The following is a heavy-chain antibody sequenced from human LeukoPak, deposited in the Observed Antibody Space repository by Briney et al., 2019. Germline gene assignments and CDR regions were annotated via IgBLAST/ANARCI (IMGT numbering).Heavy chain of an antibody. CDR3: ARRIRITMIVVAHFDY. Sequence: PSETLSLTCAVYGGSFSGYYWSWIRQPPGKGLEWIGEINHSGSTNYNPSLKSRVTISVDTSKNQFSLKLSSVTAADTAVYYCARRIRITMIVVAHFDYWGQGTLVTVSS. J-gene: IGHJ4*02. CDR1: GGSFSGYY. CDR2: INHSGST. D-gene: IGHD3-22*01. V-gene: IGHV4-34*01.